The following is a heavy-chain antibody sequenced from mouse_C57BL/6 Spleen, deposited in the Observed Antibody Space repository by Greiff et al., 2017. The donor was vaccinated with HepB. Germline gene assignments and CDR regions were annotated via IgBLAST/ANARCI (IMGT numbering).Heavy chain of an antibody. J-gene: IGHJ1*03. CDR2: IDPANGNT. V-gene: IGHV14-3*01. CDR3: ALITTVVADWYFDV. D-gene: IGHD1-1*01. CDR1: GFNIKNTY. Sequence: EVQGVESVAELVRPGASVKLSCTASGFNIKNTYMHWVKQRPEQGLEWIGRIDPANGNTKYAPKFQGKATITADTSSNTAYLQLSSLTSEDTAIYYCALITTVVADWYFDVWGTGTTVTVSS.